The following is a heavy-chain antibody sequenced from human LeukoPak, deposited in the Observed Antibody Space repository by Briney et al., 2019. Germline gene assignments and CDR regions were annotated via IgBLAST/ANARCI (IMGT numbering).Heavy chain of an antibody. CDR3: ARDRVGSYHKGGVYFDY. CDR1: GGSLSSGRYY. CDR2: IYFSVST. J-gene: IGHJ4*02. Sequence: PSGTLSLTCTVSGGSLSSGRYYWRWLRQPPGKGLEGLRYIYFSVSTNYNPSLKSRVTISVDTSKNQFSLKLSSVTAADTAVYYCARDRVGSYHKGGVYFDYWGQGTLVTVSS. D-gene: IGHD1-26*01. V-gene: IGHV4-61*01.